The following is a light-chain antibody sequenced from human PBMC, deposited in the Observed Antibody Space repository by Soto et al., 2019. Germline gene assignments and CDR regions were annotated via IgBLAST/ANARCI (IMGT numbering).Light chain of an antibody. J-gene: IGLJ1*01. Sequence: LTQPPSASGSPGQSVTISCTGTSSDVGGYNYVSWYQQHPGKAPKLMIYEVTKRPSGVPDRFSGSKSGNTASLTVSGLQAEDEADYFCCSHAGDNTYVFGTGTKVTVL. CDR1: SSDVGGYNY. CDR2: EVT. V-gene: IGLV2-8*01. CDR3: CSHAGDNTYV.